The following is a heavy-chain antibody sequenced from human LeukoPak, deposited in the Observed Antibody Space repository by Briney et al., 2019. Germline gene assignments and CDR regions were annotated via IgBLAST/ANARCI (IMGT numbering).Heavy chain of an antibody. CDR1: GFTVSSNY. CDR3: AKGHSPGAYGGNEYYFDY. V-gene: IGHV3-53*05. J-gene: IGHJ4*02. CDR2: IYTGGST. D-gene: IGHD4-23*01. Sequence: GGSLRLSYAASGFTVSSNYMSWVRQAPGKGLEWVSVIYTGGSTYYADSVKGRFTISRDNSKNTLYLQMSSLRAEDTAVYYCAKGHSPGAYGGNEYYFDYWGQGTLVTVSS.